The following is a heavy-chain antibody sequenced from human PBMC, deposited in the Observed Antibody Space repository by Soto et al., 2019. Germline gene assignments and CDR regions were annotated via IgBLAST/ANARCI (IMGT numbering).Heavy chain of an antibody. V-gene: IGHV3-13*05. CDR3: RGLIGSE. CDR1: IFTFTTPD. CDR2: IETAPDP. J-gene: IGHJ4*02. D-gene: IGHD3-10*01. Sequence: GGSLRLSCVGTIFTFTTPDMHWVRQTPGKGLDWVSCIETAPDPYYAGSVKGRFTISRESAKNSLYLQMSSLGAGDTAMYMIRGLIGSERGQGTLVTVSS.